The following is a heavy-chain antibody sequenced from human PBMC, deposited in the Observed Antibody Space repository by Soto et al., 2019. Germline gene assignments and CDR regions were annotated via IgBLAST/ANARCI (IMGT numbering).Heavy chain of an antibody. Sequence: SETLSLTCTVSGDSISSYYWSWIRQPPGKGLEWIGYIYYSGSTNYNPSLKSRVTISVDTSKNQFSLKLSSVTAADTAVYYCARSYSTPGYYYYYGMDVWGQGTTVTVSS. CDR3: ARSYSTPGYYYYYGMDV. CDR2: IYYSGST. J-gene: IGHJ6*02. V-gene: IGHV4-59*01. D-gene: IGHD4-4*01. CDR1: GDSISSYY.